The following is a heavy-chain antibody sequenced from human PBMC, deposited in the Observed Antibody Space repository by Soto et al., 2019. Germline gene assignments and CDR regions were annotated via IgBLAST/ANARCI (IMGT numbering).Heavy chain of an antibody. CDR2: ISSSGDTT. V-gene: IGHV3-48*03. J-gene: IGHJ4*02. D-gene: IGHD1-26*01. Sequence: EVQLVESGGGLVEPGGSLRLSCAGSGFTFSAYEMNWVRQAPGKGLEWISYISSSGDTTYYADSVTGRFTISRDNAKNSLFLQMSSLRVEDTALYYCAREVGGRDYFDSWGQKTLVTVSS. CDR1: GFTFSAYE. CDR3: AREVGGRDYFDS.